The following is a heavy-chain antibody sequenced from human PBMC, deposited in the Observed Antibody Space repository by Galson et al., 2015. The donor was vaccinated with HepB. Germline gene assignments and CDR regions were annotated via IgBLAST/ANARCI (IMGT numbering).Heavy chain of an antibody. D-gene: IGHD1-26*01. CDR2: INPSGSST. Sequence: AVQVSCKASGYTFTTYYMRWVRQAPGQGLEWMGVINPSGSSTSHAQKFQGRVTMTRDTSTSKVDMLLSSLRSEDTALYYCARGTGYSWSRYAMDVWGQGTTVTVSS. CDR1: GYTFTTYY. J-gene: IGHJ6*02. CDR3: ARGTGYSWSRYAMDV. V-gene: IGHV1-46*01.